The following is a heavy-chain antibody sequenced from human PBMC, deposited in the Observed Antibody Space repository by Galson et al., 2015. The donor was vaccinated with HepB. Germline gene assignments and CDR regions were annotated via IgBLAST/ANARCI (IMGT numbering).Heavy chain of an antibody. V-gene: IGHV3-9*01. D-gene: IGHD3-10*01. J-gene: IGHJ3*02. CDR2: ISWNSGSI. CDR1: GFTFDDYA. CDR3: ASSLITMVRGVTNDAFDI. Sequence: SLRLSCAASGFTFDDYAMHWVRQAPGKGLEWVSGISWNSGSIGYADSVKGRFTISRDNAKNSLYLQMNSLRAEDTALYYCASSLITMVRGVTNDAFDIWGQGTMVTVSS.